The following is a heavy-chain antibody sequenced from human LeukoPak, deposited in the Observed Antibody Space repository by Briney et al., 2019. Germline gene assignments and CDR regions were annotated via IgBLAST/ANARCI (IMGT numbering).Heavy chain of an antibody. D-gene: IGHD3-10*01. V-gene: IGHV3-64D*06. CDR3: VKNTPYYYGSGADMDY. CDR1: GFTFSSYA. CDR2: ISSNGGST. J-gene: IGHJ4*02. Sequence: GGSLRLSCPASGFTFSSYAMHWVRQAPGKGLEYVSAISSNGGSTYYADSVKGRFTISRDNSKNTLYLQMSSLRAEDTAVYYCVKNTPYYYGSGADMDYWGQGTLVTVSS.